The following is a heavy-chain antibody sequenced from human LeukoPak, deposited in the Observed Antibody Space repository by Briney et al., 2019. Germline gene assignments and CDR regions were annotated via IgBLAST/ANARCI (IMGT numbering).Heavy chain of an antibody. D-gene: IGHD2-15*01. CDR2: INGSKDNT. V-gene: IGHV1-3*01. Sequence: GASVKVSCKASGYTFTNNAMHWVRQAPGQRLEWMGWINGSKDNTRHSQKFQGRLTFTRDTSARTAYMELSSLRSEDTAVYYCASDPKYQYCSGGSCHFQHWGQGTLVTVSS. CDR1: GYTFTNNA. CDR3: ASDPKYQYCSGGSCHFQH. J-gene: IGHJ1*01.